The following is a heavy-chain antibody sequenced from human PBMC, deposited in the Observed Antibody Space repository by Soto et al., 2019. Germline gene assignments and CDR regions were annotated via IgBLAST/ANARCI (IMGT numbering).Heavy chain of an antibody. D-gene: IGHD6-25*01. CDR1: GGSISSRGYY. CDR3: ASDRVRLPSGFYYRPRDC. V-gene: IGHV4-30-4*01. Sequence: PYETLSLTCTVSGGSISSRGYYWSWIHHPQGKGLEWIGYIYYSVSTYYNPSPKSRVTISVDTYKKQFSLKLSSVTSAATAVYYPASDRVRLPSGFYYRPRDCWGQGNMVT. CDR2: IYYSVST. J-gene: IGHJ4*03.